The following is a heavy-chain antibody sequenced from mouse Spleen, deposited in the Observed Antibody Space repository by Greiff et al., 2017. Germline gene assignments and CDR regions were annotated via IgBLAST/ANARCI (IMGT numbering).Heavy chain of an antibody. CDR3: ARWGSNYENYYAMDY. Sequence: EVQLQQSGPELVKPGASVKISCKASGYTFTDYYMNWVKQSHGKSLEWIGDINPNNGGTSYNQKFKGKATLTVDKSSSTAYMELRSLTSEDSAVYYCARWGSNYENYYAMDYWGQGTSVTVSS. CDR2: INPNNGGT. V-gene: IGHV1-26*01. J-gene: IGHJ4*01. D-gene: IGHD2-5*01. CDR1: GYTFTDYY.